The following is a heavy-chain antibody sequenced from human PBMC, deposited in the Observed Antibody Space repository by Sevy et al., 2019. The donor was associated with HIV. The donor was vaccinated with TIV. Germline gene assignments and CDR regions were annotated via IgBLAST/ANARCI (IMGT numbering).Heavy chain of an antibody. Sequence: SETLSLTCGVSGGTFVGHYWTWIRQTPGKGLEWIGEINHRGTANYNPSLKSRVSISVDTSNNQFSLRLNSVTAGTAVYYCVRTSTLTISALDSWGQGALVTVSS. CDR2: INHRGTA. D-gene: IGHD4-17*01. V-gene: IGHV4-34*01. J-gene: IGHJ4*02. CDR1: GGTFVGHY. CDR3: VRTSTLTISALDS.